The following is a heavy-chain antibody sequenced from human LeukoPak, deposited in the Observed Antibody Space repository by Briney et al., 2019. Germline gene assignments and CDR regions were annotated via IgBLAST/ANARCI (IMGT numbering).Heavy chain of an antibody. V-gene: IGHV3-9*01. Sequence: PGGSLRLSCAASGFTFDDYAMHWVRQAPGKGLEWVSGISWNSGSIGYADSVKGRFTISRDNANNMVYLQMNSLRAEDTAVYYCARYRMVSYYFDNWGQGSLVTVSS. CDR2: ISWNSGSI. CDR1: GFTFDDYA. CDR3: ARYRMVSYYFDN. J-gene: IGHJ4*02. D-gene: IGHD2-21*01.